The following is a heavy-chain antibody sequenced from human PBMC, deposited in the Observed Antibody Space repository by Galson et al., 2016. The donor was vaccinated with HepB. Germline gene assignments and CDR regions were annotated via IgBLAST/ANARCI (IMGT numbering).Heavy chain of an antibody. D-gene: IGHD4/OR15-4a*01. CDR2: ISRDSASI. V-gene: IGHV3-9*01. Sequence: SLRLSCAASGFRFDLYAMHWVRQVPGKGLQWVSGISRDSASICYGDSVKGRFTLSRDNAKNSMYLQMNSLRLEDTALYFCAKDMGLTAEQSLVRPFDHWGQGTPVTVSP. CDR1: GFRFDLYA. CDR3: AKDMGLTAEQSLVRPFDH. J-gene: IGHJ4*02.